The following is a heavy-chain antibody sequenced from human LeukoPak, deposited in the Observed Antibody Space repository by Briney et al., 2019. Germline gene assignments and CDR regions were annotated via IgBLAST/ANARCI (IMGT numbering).Heavy chain of an antibody. V-gene: IGHV3-30*04. Sequence: PGGSLRLSWAASGFTFRNYAMHWARKAPGKGLEWVAVLSYDGRFKYYADSVKGRFTISRDNFKNVLYLQMDSLTTEDTGLYYCARDPGAKVIDNTLDYWGQGTLVTVSS. D-gene: IGHD1-26*01. J-gene: IGHJ4*02. CDR3: ARDPGAKVIDNTLDY. CDR1: GFTFRNYA. CDR2: LSYDGRFK.